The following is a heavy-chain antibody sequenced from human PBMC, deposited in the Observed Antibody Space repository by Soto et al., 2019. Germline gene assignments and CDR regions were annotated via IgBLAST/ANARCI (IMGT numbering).Heavy chain of an antibody. CDR3: ARGRHILTGYYRDLNYGMDV. CDR1: GGSFSGYY. Sequence: SETLSLTCAVYGGSFSGYYWSWIRQPPGKGLEWTGEINHSGSTNYNPSLKSRVTISVDTSKNQFSLKLSSVTAADTAVYYCARGRHILTGYYRDLNYGMDVWGQGTTVTVSS. D-gene: IGHD3-9*01. J-gene: IGHJ6*02. V-gene: IGHV4-34*01. CDR2: INHSGST.